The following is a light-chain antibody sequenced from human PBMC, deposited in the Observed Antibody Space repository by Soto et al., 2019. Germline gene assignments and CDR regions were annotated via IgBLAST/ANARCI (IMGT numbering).Light chain of an antibody. V-gene: IGKV3-20*01. Sequence: EIVLTQSPGTLSLSPGERATLSCRSSQSVTSSYLAWYQLKPGQAPRLLIYGASSRAIGIPDRFSGSGSGTDFNLTISRLDPEDVAVYFCQQYGSSPRTFGQGTKVDIK. J-gene: IGKJ1*01. CDR2: GAS. CDR3: QQYGSSPRT. CDR1: QSVTSSY.